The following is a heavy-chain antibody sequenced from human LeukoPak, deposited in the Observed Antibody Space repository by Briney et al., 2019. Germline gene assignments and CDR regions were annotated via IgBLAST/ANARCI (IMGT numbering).Heavy chain of an antibody. CDR2: INSDGSST. Sequence: PGGSLRLSCAASGFTFSSYWMHWVRQAPGKGLVWVSCINSDGSSTSYADSVKGRFTISRDNAKNTLYLQMNSLRAEDTAVYYCAREPEYDFWSGYPVYWGQGTLVTVSS. CDR1: GFTFSSYW. CDR3: AREPEYDFWSGYPVY. V-gene: IGHV3-74*01. D-gene: IGHD3-3*01. J-gene: IGHJ4*02.